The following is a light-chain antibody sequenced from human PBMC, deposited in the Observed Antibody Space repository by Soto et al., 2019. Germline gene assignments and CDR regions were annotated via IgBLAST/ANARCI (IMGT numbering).Light chain of an antibody. CDR3: CSYAGSSTYV. CDR1: SSDVGSYNL. CDR2: EGS. J-gene: IGLJ1*01. Sequence: QSVLTQPASVSGSSGQSLTISCTGTSSDVGSYNLVSWYQQHPGKAPKLMIYEGSKRPSGVSNRFSGSKSGNTASLTISGLQAEDEADYYCCSYAGSSTYVFGTGTKVTVL. V-gene: IGLV2-23*01.